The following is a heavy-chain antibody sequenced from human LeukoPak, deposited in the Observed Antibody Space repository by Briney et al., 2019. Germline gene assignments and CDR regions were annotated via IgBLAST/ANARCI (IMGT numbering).Heavy chain of an antibody. CDR1: GFTFSSYG. Sequence: GGSLRLPCAASGFTFSSYGMSWVRQAPGKGLEWVSAISGSGGSTYYADSVKGRFTISRDNSKNTLYLQMNSLRAEDTAVYYCAKVRYYDSSGYYYYYYMDVWGKGTTVTIS. CDR2: ISGSGGST. D-gene: IGHD3-22*01. V-gene: IGHV3-23*01. CDR3: AKVRYYDSSGYYYYYYMDV. J-gene: IGHJ6*03.